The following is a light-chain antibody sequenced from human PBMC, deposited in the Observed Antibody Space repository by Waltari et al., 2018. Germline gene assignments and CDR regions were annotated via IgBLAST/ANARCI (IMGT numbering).Light chain of an antibody. Sequence: IALTQSPLSMPVTPVVPASISCSSIQRLLHDNRYNYVVWYLQKPGQSPQLLIYLGSNRASGVPDRFSGSESGTDFTLKISRVEAEDVGVYYCMQALATPLTFGGGTKLEIK. J-gene: IGKJ4*01. V-gene: IGKV2-28*01. CDR3: MQALATPLT. CDR1: QRLLHDNRYNY. CDR2: LGS.